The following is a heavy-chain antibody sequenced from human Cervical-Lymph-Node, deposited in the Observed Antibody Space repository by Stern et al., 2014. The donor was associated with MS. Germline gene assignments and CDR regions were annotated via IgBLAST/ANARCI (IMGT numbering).Heavy chain of an antibody. CDR2: MYDSGRP. Sequence: QVQLQESGPGLVKPSQTLSLTCTVSGGYISSGGYYWSWIRQHPGKGLEWNGYMYDSGRPYYNPSLKSRVTISRDTSKNQFSLKLTSVTAADTAVYYCARDDDYGGNSGNYWGQGTLVTVSS. V-gene: IGHV4-31*03. J-gene: IGHJ4*02. D-gene: IGHD4-23*01. CDR1: GGYISSGGYY. CDR3: ARDDDYGGNSGNY.